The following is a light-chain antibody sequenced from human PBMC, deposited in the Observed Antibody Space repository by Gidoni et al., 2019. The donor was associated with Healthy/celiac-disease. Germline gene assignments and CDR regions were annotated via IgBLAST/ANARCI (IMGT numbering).Light chain of an antibody. J-gene: IGKJ4*01. CDR2: GAS. Sequence: EIVGTQAPGTLSLSPGERATLSCRASQSVSSSYLAWYQQKPGQAPRLLIYGASSRATGIPDRFSGSGSGTDFTLTISRLEPEDFAAYYCQQYGSSPLTFGGGTKVEIK. V-gene: IGKV3-20*01. CDR1: QSVSSSY. CDR3: QQYGSSPLT.